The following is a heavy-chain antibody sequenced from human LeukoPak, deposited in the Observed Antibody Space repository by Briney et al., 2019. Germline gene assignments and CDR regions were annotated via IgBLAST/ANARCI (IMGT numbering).Heavy chain of an antibody. CDR3: ARGPPPRAGYDILTGYFDY. CDR2: IIPIFGTA. V-gene: IGHV1-69*05. J-gene: IGHJ4*02. CDR1: GGTFSSYA. D-gene: IGHD3-9*01. Sequence: ASVKVSCKASGGTFSSYAISWVRQAPGQGLEWMGGIIPIFGTANYAQKFQGRVTITTDESTSTAYMELSSLRSEDTAVYYCARGPPPRAGYDILTGYFDYWGQGTLVTVSS.